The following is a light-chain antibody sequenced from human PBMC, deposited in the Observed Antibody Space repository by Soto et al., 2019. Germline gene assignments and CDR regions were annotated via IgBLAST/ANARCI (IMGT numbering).Light chain of an antibody. J-gene: IGLJ3*02. CDR1: SSDVGNYIF. CDR3: ETWDSNTRV. CDR2: DIN. Sequence: QSALTQPASVSGSPGQSITISCTGTSSDVGNYIFVSWYRQHPGKAPKLMIYDINNRPSGVSNRFSGSKSGNTASLTISGLQAEDEADYYCETWDSNTRVFGGGTKLTVL. V-gene: IGLV2-14*01.